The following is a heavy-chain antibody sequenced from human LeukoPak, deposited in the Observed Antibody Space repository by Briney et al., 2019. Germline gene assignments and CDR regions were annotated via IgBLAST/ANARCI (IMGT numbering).Heavy chain of an antibody. D-gene: IGHD1-26*01. CDR2: IYYSGST. Sequence: SETLSLTCTVSGGSISSYYWSWIRQPPGKGLEWIGYIYYSGSTNYNPSLKSRVTISVDTSKNQFSLKLSSVTAADTAVYYCARGRGGSYSASYYYYGMDVWGQGTTVTVSS. CDR3: ARGRGGSYSASYYYYGMDV. V-gene: IGHV4-59*01. CDR1: GGSISSYY. J-gene: IGHJ6*02.